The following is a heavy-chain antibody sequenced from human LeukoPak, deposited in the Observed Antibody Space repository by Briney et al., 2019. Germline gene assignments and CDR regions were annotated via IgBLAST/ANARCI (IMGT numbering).Heavy chain of an antibody. CDR1: GYTFTSYG. D-gene: IGHD6-13*01. Sequence: ASVKLSCKASGYTFTSYGISWVRQAPGQGLEWMGWISAYNGNTSYAQKLQGRVTMTTDTSTSTAYMELRSLRSDDTAVYYCARHIAAAGTFDYWGQGTLVTVSS. J-gene: IGHJ4*02. CDR2: ISAYNGNT. CDR3: ARHIAAAGTFDY. V-gene: IGHV1-18*01.